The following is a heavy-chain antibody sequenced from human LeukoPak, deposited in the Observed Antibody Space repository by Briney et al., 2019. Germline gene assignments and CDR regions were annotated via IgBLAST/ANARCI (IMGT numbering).Heavy chain of an antibody. V-gene: IGHV4-59*01. CDR2: VCYNGTT. Sequence: PSETLSLTCSVSGDSLSSYFWAWIRQPPGKGLEWIGYVCYNGTTNYNPSLRNRVAISIDTSKNQLSLKLNSATAADTAVYYCATSGGFNSPRHYWGQGTLVTVSS. D-gene: IGHD3-16*01. CDR1: GDSLSSYF. CDR3: ATSGGFNSPRHY. J-gene: IGHJ4*02.